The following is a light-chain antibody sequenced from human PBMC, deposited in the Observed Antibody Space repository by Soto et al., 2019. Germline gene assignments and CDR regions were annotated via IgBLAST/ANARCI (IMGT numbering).Light chain of an antibody. CDR3: QHYGRSPWM. Sequence: EIVLTQSPGTLSLSPGERATLSCRASQSVSSSYLAWYQQKPGQAPRLLIYGASSRATGIPDRFGGSGSGTDVTLTISRLEPGDFAVYYCQHYGRSPWMFGQGTEVEIK. J-gene: IGKJ1*01. CDR1: QSVSSSY. V-gene: IGKV3-20*01. CDR2: GAS.